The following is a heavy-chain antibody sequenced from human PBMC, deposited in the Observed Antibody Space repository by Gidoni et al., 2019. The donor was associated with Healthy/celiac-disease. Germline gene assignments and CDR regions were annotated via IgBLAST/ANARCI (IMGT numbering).Heavy chain of an antibody. CDR1: GFTFSSDG. CDR2: IWYDGSNK. J-gene: IGHJ4*02. D-gene: IGHD2-2*01. Sequence: QLQLVESGGGVVQPGRSLRLSCASSGFTFSSDGMHWVRQAPGKGLEWVAVIWYDGSNKYYADSVKGRFTISRDNSKNTLYLQVNSLRAEETAVYYCARGCATSHCYDQINQFDYWGQGALVTVSS. CDR3: ARGCATSHCYDQINQFDY. V-gene: IGHV3-33*01.